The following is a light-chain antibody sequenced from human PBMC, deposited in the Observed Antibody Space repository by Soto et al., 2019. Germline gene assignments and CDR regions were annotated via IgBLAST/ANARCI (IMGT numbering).Light chain of an antibody. CDR3: QHSHSTPLT. CDR1: QSVSSH. J-gene: IGKJ4*01. Sequence: DIQMTQSPATLSASVGDRVTITCRASQSVSSHLDWYQQKPGKAPKLLIYAASSLQSGVPSRFSGSGSGTDFTLTISSLQPEDFATYSCQHSHSTPLTFGGGTRWIS. CDR2: AAS. V-gene: IGKV1-39*01.